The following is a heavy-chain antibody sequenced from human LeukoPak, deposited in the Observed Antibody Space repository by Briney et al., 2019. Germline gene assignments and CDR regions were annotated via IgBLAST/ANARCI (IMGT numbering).Heavy chain of an antibody. CDR3: AREGAVAGRNPNFDY. CDR2: IEQDGSEK. J-gene: IGHJ4*02. Sequence: PGGSLRLSCAASGFTFSSYWMSWVRQAPGKGLEWVANIEQDGSEKYYVDSVKGRFTISRDNAKNSLYLQMNSLRAEDTAVYYCAREGAVAGRNPNFDYWGQGTLVTVSS. D-gene: IGHD6-19*01. V-gene: IGHV3-7*03. CDR1: GFTFSSYW.